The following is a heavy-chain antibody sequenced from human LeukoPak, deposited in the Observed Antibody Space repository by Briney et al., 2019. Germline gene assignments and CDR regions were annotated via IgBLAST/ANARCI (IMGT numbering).Heavy chain of an antibody. CDR2: IYYSGST. V-gene: IGHV4-59*08. D-gene: IGHD3-22*01. CDR3: ARQSSGYYYGSGPFDY. CDR1: GGSFSGYY. Sequence: SETLSLTCAVYGGSFSGYYWSWIRQPPGKGLEWIGYIYYSGSTNYNPSLKSRVTISVDTSKNQFSLKLSSVTAADTAVYYCARQSSGYYYGSGPFDYWGQGTLVTVSS. J-gene: IGHJ4*02.